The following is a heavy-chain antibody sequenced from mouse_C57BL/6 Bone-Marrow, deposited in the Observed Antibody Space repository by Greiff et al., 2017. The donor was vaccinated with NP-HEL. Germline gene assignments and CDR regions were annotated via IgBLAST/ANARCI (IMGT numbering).Heavy chain of an antibody. V-gene: IGHV1-15*01. CDR3: TTNYYGSSYDYAMDY. J-gene: IGHJ4*01. CDR1: GYTFTDYE. CDR2: IDPETGGT. Sequence: VQLVESGAELVRPGASVTLSCKASGYTFTDYEMHWVKQTPVHGLEWIGAIDPETGGTAYNQKFKGKAILTADKSSSTAYMELRSLTSEDSAVYYCTTNYYGSSYDYAMDYWGQGTSVTVSS. D-gene: IGHD1-1*01.